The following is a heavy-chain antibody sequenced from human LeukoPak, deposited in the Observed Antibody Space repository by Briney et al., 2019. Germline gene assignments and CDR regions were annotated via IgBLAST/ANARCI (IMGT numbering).Heavy chain of an antibody. V-gene: IGHV1-18*01. D-gene: IGHD3-16*02. CDR1: TYTFTSYG. Sequence: ASVKVSCKASTYTFTSYGASWVRQAPGQGLEWMGWISAYNGNTNYTQKFQGRVTMTTDTSTSTAYMELRSLRSDDTAVYYCARSLNDYVWGSYRPDAFDIWGQGTMVIVSS. CDR2: ISAYNGNT. CDR3: ARSLNDYVWGSYRPDAFDI. J-gene: IGHJ3*02.